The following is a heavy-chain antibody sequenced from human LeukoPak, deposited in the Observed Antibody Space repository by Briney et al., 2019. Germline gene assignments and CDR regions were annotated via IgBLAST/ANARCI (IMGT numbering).Heavy chain of an antibody. CDR2: TYPGDSDT. D-gene: IGHD1-26*01. CDR1: GYSFTTYW. Sequence: GESLKISCKGSGYSFTTYWIGWVRQMPGKGLERMGITYPGDSDTRYSPSFQGQVTISADKSISTAYLQWISLKASDTAMYYCARHFLGGATLSAFDIWGQGTMVTVSS. V-gene: IGHV5-51*01. J-gene: IGHJ3*02. CDR3: ARHFLGGATLSAFDI.